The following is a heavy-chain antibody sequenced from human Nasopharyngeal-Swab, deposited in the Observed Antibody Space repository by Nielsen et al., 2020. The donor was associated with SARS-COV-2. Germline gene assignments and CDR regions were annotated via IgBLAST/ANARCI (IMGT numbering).Heavy chain of an antibody. Sequence: ASVKVSCKASGYTFTSYYMHWVRQAPRQGLEWMGIINPSGGSTSYAQKFQGRVTMTRDTSTSTVYMELSSLRSEDTAVYYCASSIGELELPLDYWGQGTLVTVSS. CDR3: ASSIGELELPLDY. J-gene: IGHJ4*02. CDR1: GYTFTSYY. CDR2: INPSGGST. D-gene: IGHD1-7*01. V-gene: IGHV1-46*01.